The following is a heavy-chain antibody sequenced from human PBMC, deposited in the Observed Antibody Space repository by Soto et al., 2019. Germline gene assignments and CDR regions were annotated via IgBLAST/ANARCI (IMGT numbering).Heavy chain of an antibody. J-gene: IGHJ6*02. Sequence: GASVKVSCKASGGTFSSYTISWVRQAPGQGLEWMGRIIPILGIANYAQKFQGRVTITADKSTSTAYMELSSLRSEDTAVYYCATFSTLLTTRTKTIYYYYGMDVWGQGTTVTVSS. CDR3: ATFSTLLTTRTKTIYYYYGMDV. CDR1: GGTFSSYT. CDR2: IIPILGIA. V-gene: IGHV1-69*02. D-gene: IGHD3-22*01.